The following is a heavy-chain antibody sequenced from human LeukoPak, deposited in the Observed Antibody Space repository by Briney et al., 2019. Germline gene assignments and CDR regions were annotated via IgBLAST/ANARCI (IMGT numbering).Heavy chain of an antibody. D-gene: IGHD5-24*01. CDR1: GGSISTYY. V-gene: IGHV4-59*08. Sequence: PSETLSLTCIVSGGSISTYYWSWIRQPPGKGLEWIGYIYYSGSTNYNPSLKNRVTISVDTSKNQFSLNLSSVTAADTAVYYCARHAPAGYNYRGYFDCWGQGTLVTVSS. J-gene: IGHJ4*02. CDR2: IYYSGST. CDR3: ARHAPAGYNYRGYFDC.